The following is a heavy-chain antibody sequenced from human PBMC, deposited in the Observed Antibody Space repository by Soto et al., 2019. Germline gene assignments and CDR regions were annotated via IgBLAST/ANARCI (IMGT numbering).Heavy chain of an antibody. D-gene: IGHD3-9*01. J-gene: IGHJ4*02. CDR2: INSDGGIT. CDR1: RFSLSTYW. V-gene: IGHV3-74*01. CDR3: ARELGKYDSHYFDN. Sequence: EVQLVESGGGLVQPGGSLRLSCVASRFSLSTYWMYWVRQAPGKGLMWVSRINSDGGITNYADSVKGRFTISRDNAKNTLYLQMNSLRADDTAVYYCARELGKYDSHYFDNWGQGTLVTVSS.